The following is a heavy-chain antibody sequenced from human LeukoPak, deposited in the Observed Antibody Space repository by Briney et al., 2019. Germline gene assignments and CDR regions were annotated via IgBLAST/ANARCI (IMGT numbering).Heavy chain of an antibody. D-gene: IGHD6-6*01. Sequence: SETLSLTCTVSGGSISTYYWSWIRQPPGKGLEWIGNIYYTGSTIYNPSLESRVTMSVDTSENQLFLNLTSVTAADTAVYYCARPYSSSPFDAFDIWGQGTMVTVSS. CDR1: GGSISTYY. CDR3: ARPYSSSPFDAFDI. CDR2: IYYTGST. J-gene: IGHJ3*02. V-gene: IGHV4-59*01.